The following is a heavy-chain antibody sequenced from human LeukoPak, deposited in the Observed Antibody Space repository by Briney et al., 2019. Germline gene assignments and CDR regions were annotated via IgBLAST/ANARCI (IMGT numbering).Heavy chain of an antibody. J-gene: IGHJ6*02. D-gene: IGHD3-3*01. CDR1: GGTFSSYA. CDR2: IIPIFGTA. Sequence: SVKVSCKASGGTFSSYAISWVRQAPGQGLEWMGGIIPIFGTANYAQKFQGRVTITADESTSTAYMELSSLRSEDTAVYYCASIRTHSSLRFLEWSPYYYYYGMDVWGQGTTITVSS. CDR3: ASIRTHSSLRFLEWSPYYYYYGMDV. V-gene: IGHV1-69*13.